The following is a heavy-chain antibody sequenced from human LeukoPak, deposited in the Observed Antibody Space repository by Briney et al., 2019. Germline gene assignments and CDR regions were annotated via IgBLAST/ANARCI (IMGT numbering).Heavy chain of an antibody. V-gene: IGHV1-2*02. D-gene: IGHD5-12*01. CDR3: ARDRRGYSGYDFMFDP. CDR1: GYTFTGYY. Sequence: KVXXXASGYTFTGYYMHWVRQAPGQGLEWMGWINPNSGGTNYAQKFQGRVTMTRDTSISTAYMELSRLRSDDTAVYYCARDRRGYSGYDFMFDPWGQGTLVTVSS. J-gene: IGHJ5*02. CDR2: INPNSGGT.